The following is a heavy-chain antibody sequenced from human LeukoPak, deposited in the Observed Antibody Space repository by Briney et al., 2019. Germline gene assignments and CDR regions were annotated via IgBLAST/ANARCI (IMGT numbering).Heavy chain of an antibody. J-gene: IGHJ4*02. CDR2: INHSGST. Sequence: LETLSLTCAVYGGSFSGYYWSWIRQPPGKGLEWIGEINHSGSTNYNPSLKSRVTIAADTSKNRFSLKLSSVTAADTAVYYCARGGRVRGVIHDYWGQGTLVTASS. CDR3: ARGGRVRGVIHDY. D-gene: IGHD3-10*01. V-gene: IGHV4-34*01. CDR1: GGSFSGYY.